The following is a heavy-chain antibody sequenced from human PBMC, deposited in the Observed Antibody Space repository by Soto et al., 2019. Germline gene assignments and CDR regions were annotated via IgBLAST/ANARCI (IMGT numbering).Heavy chain of an antibody. CDR3: ARGYYDFWSGYSAFGYYYYGMDV. CDR2: ISAYNGNT. D-gene: IGHD3-3*01. Sequence: ASVKVSCKASGYTFTSYGISWVRQAPGQGLEWMGWISAYNGNTNYAQKLQGRVTMTTDTSTSTAYMELRSLRSDDTAVYYWARGYYDFWSGYSAFGYYYYGMDVWGQGTTVTVSS. CDR1: GYTFTSYG. V-gene: IGHV1-18*04. J-gene: IGHJ6*02.